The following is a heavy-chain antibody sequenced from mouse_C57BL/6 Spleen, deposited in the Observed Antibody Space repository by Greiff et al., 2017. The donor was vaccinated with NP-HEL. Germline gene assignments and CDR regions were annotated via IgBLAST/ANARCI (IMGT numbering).Heavy chain of an antibody. CDR3: TSLRWYYGSSYLDV. D-gene: IGHD1-1*01. V-gene: IGHV1-15*01. J-gene: IGHJ1*03. CDR1: GYTFTDYE. Sequence: VQLQQSGAELVRPGASVTLSCKASGYTFTDYEMHWVKQTPVHGLEWIGAIDPETGGTAYNQKFKGKAILTADKSSSTAYMELRSLTSEDSAVYYCTSLRWYYGSSYLDVWGTGTTVTVSS. CDR2: IDPETGGT.